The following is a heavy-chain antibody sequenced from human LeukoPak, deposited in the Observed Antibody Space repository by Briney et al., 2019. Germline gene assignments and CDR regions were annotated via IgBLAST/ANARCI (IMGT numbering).Heavy chain of an antibody. D-gene: IGHD6-13*01. V-gene: IGHV4-34*01. CDR3: ARGAGAYYYYGMDV. CDR2: INHSGST. Sequence: SETLSLTCAVYGGSFSGYYWSWIRQPPGKGLEWIGEINHSGSTNYNPSLKSRVTISVDTSKNQFSLKLSSVTAADTAVYYCARGAGAYYYYGMDVWGQGTTVTVSS. J-gene: IGHJ6*02. CDR1: GGSFSGYY.